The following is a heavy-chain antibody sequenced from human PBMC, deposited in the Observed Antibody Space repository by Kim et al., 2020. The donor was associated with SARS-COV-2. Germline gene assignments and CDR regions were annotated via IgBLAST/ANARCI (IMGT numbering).Heavy chain of an antibody. V-gene: IGHV3-66*02. Sequence: GGSLRLSCEASGFTVSSSYMNWVRQAPGKGLEWVSIIYRGGNTYYADSVKGRXTXPRDNSKNTLFLQMNSLRAEDXAVYYCARRXPTSWDLDYWGQGTLVTVSS. CDR3: ARRXPTSWDLDY. D-gene: IGHD2-2*01. CDR1: GFTVSSSY. J-gene: IGHJ4*02. CDR2: IYRGGNT.